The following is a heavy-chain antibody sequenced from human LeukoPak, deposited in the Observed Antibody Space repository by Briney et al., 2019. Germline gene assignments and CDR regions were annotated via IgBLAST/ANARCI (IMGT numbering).Heavy chain of an antibody. CDR1: GYSSTTYW. J-gene: IGHJ4*02. CDR2: IHPSDSDT. D-gene: IGHD3-22*01. Sequence: GEPLKISCKGSGYSSTTYWISWVRQMPGEGPEWMGRIHPSDSDTNYSPSFQGHVTFSTDKSISTAYLQWTSLKASDTAIYFCARHYYNDNTLLDFWGQGTLVTVSS. CDR3: ARHYYNDNTLLDF. V-gene: IGHV5-10-1*01.